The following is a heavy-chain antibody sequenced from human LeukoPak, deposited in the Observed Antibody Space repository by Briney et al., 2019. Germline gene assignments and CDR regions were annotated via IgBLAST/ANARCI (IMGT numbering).Heavy chain of an antibody. V-gene: IGHV3-7*03. J-gene: IGHJ4*02. CDR3: AKDRRVTIFEGFDY. CDR2: IKQDGSEK. Sequence: GGSLRLSCAASGFTFSRCWMSWVRQTPGKGLEWVANIKQDGSEKYYVDSVKGRFTISRDNAENSLYLQMNSLRAEDTAVYYCAKDRRVTIFEGFDYWGQGTLVTVSS. D-gene: IGHD3-9*01. CDR1: GFTFSRCW.